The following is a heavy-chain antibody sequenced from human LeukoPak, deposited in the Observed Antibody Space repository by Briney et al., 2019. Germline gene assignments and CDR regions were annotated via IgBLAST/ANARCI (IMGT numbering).Heavy chain of an antibody. CDR2: IKEDGSEK. CDR3: ARGGTFVSDY. D-gene: IGHD1-1*01. CDR1: GFTFSTFW. V-gene: IGHV3-7*01. J-gene: IGHJ4*02. Sequence: GGSLRFSCAASGFTFSTFWMSWVRQAPGKGVEWVANIKEDGSEKYYVDSMEGRFTVSRDNAKNSLYLQIDSLRAEDTAVYYCARGGTFVSDYWGQGTLVTVSS.